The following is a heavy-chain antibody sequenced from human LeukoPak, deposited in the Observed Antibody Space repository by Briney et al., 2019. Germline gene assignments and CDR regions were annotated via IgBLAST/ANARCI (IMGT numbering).Heavy chain of an antibody. J-gene: IGHJ5*02. CDR3: ARDYQVYYDSSGSTINWFDP. Sequence: SVKVSCKASGGTFSSYAISWVRQAPGQGLEWMGGIIPIFGTANHAQKFQGRVTITADESTSTAYMELSSLRSEHTAVYYCARDYQVYYDSSGSTINWFDPWGQGTLVTVSS. CDR1: GGTFSSYA. CDR2: IIPIFGTA. V-gene: IGHV1-69*01. D-gene: IGHD3-22*01.